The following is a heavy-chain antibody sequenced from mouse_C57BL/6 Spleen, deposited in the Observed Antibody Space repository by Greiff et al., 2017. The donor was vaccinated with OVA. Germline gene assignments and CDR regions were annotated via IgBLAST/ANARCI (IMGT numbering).Heavy chain of an antibody. CDR2: INPGSGGT. Sequence: LQESGAELVRPGTSVKVSCKASGYAFTNYLIEWVKQRPGQGLEWIGVINPGSGGTNYNEKFKGKATLTADKSSSTAYMQLSSLTSEDSAVYFCARGGGYDNAMDYWGQGTSVTVSS. CDR3: ARGGGYDNAMDY. V-gene: IGHV1-54*01. D-gene: IGHD2-2*01. J-gene: IGHJ4*01. CDR1: GYAFTNYL.